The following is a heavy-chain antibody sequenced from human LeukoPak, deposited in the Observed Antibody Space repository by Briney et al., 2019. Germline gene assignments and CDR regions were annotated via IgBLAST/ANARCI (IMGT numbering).Heavy chain of an antibody. CDR2: ISGSGGST. Sequence: GGSPRLSCAASGFTFSSYAMSWVRQAPGKGLEWVSAISGSGGSTYYADSVRGRFTISRDNSKNTLYLQMNSLRAEDTAVYYCAKDTEGVGGTVFDYWGQGTLVTVSS. D-gene: IGHD1-26*01. V-gene: IGHV3-23*01. J-gene: IGHJ4*02. CDR1: GFTFSSYA. CDR3: AKDTEGVGGTVFDY.